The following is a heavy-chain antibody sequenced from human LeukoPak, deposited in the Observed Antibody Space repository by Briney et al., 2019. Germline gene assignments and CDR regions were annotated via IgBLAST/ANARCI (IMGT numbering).Heavy chain of an antibody. J-gene: IGHJ6*02. CDR3: AKHMRATNTYSFFGLDV. V-gene: IGHV3-9*01. CDR1: GFTFKDYG. CDR2: INWNGGGT. D-gene: IGHD1-26*01. Sequence: SLGLSCAATGFTFKDYGMHWVRQPPGKGPEWVSSINWNGGGTDYADSVKGRFTISRDNAKNSLYLQLSSLRPEDTALYYCAKHMRATNTYSFFGLDVWGQGTTVTVSS.